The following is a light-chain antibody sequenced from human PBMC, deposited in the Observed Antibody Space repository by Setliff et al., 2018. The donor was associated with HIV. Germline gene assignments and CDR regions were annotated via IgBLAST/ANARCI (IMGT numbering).Light chain of an antibody. J-gene: IGLJ1*01. CDR3: CSYAGGSTYV. CDR2: DVS. V-gene: IGLV2-23*02. Sequence: QSALTQPASVSGSPGQSITISCTGASSDVGRYNLVSWYQQHPGKAPKLMIYDVSKRPSGVSNRFSGSKSGNTASLTISGLQAECESDYFCCSYAGGSTYVFGTGTKVTVL. CDR1: SSDVGRYNL.